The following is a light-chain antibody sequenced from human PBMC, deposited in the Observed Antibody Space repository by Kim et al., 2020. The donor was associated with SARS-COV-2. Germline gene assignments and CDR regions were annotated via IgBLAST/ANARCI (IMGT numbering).Light chain of an antibody. Sequence: EIVMTQSPATLSVSPGERVTLSCRASQSVRNNLAWYQQTPGQAPRLLIYAASTGASGIPARFSGSGFGTEFTLTISSLQSEDFAVYYCQQYNNWPPYTFGQGTKLEIK. CDR3: QQYNNWPPYT. CDR2: AAS. CDR1: QSVRNN. J-gene: IGKJ2*01. V-gene: IGKV3-15*01.